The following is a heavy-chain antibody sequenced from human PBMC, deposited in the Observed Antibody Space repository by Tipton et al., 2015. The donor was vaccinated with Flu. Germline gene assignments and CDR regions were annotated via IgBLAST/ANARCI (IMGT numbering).Heavy chain of an antibody. V-gene: IGHV4-31*03. D-gene: IGHD3-22*01. J-gene: IGHJ4*02. CDR2: IYYSGIT. Sequence: TLSLTCTVSGGSISSGDYYWSWIRQHPGKGLEWIGYIYYSGITSYNPSLKSRVAISVDTSKNQFSLKLSSVTAADTAVYYCARLRANYYDSSGYSDYWGQGTLVTVSS. CDR3: ARLRANYYDSSGYSDY. CDR1: GGSISSGDYY.